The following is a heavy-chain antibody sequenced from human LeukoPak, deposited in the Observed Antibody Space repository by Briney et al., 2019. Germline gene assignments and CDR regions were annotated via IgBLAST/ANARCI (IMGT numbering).Heavy chain of an antibody. J-gene: IGHJ4*02. CDR2: ISSSGSTI. CDR3: ARDSPGYSSGWYSPAPFDS. V-gene: IGHV3-48*03. Sequence: PGGSLRLSCAASGFTFSSYEMNWVRQAPGKGLEWVSYISSSGSTIYYADSVKGRFTISRDNAKNSLYLQMNSLRAEDTAVYYCARDSPGYSSGWYSPAPFDSWGQGTLDTVSS. CDR1: GFTFSSYE. D-gene: IGHD6-19*01.